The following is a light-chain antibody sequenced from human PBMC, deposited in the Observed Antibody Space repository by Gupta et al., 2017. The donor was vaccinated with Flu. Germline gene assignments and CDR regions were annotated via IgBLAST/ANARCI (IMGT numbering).Light chain of an antibody. J-gene: IGKJ4*01. CDR1: HSLNNF. Sequence: PSTLSASVGDRVTITCRASHSLNNFLAWYQQKPGKAPTLLIYMVSCLETGVPSGFSGSGSGTEFTLTIISLQPDDFATYYCQQHKTYPLAFGGGTEVQVK. CDR2: MVS. CDR3: QQHKTYPLA. V-gene: IGKV1-5*03.